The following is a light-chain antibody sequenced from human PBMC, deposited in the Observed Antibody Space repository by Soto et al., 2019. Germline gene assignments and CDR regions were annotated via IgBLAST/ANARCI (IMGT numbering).Light chain of an antibody. Sequence: ELVLTQSPGTLSLSPGERATLSCRASESVRNNSLAWYQQHPGQAPRLLIFGASSRATGIPDRFTGSGSGADFRLTISRLEPEDSPVYVCHHYGYGADPFVQGTKLEIQ. CDR1: ESVRNNS. CDR2: GAS. V-gene: IGKV3-20*01. CDR3: HHYGYGADP. J-gene: IGKJ2*01.